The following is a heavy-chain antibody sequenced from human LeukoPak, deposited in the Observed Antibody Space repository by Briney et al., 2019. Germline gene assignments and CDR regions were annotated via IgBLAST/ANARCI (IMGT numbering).Heavy chain of an antibody. D-gene: IGHD6-6*01. CDR3: ARHGYSTSDWFDP. V-gene: IGHV4-4*09. J-gene: IGHJ5*02. Sequence: SETLSLTCTVYGGSISSYYWSWIRQPPGKGLEWIGYIYTSGSTNYNPSLKSRVTISVDTSKNQFSLKLSSVTAADTAVYYCARHGYSTSDWFDPWGQGTLVTVSS. CDR1: GGSISSYY. CDR2: IYTSGST.